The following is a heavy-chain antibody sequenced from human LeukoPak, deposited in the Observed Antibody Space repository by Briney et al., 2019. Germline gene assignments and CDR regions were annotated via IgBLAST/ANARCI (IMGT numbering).Heavy chain of an antibody. Sequence: GGSLRLSCAASGFTFSTYAMTWVRQAPGKGLEWVSGISGSSGTTYYADSVKGRFTVSRDNPKNTLYLQMSSLRAEDTAVYYCATHFDADYWGQGTLVTVPS. V-gene: IGHV3-23*01. CDR2: ISGSSGTT. D-gene: IGHD3-9*01. CDR1: GFTFSTYA. J-gene: IGHJ4*02. CDR3: ATHFDADY.